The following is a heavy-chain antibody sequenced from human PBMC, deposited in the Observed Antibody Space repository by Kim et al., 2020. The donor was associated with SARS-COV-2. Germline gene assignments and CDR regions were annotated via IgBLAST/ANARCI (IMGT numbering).Heavy chain of an antibody. J-gene: IGHJ3*02. CDR3: AKDLETAAAGTPNAFDI. CDR2: ISYDGSNK. Sequence: GGSLRLSCAASGFTFSSYGMHWVRQAPGKGLEWVAVISYDGSNKYYADSVKGRFTISRDNSKNTLYLQMNSLRAEDTAVYYCAKDLETAAAGTPNAFDI. V-gene: IGHV3-30*18. D-gene: IGHD6-13*01. CDR1: GFTFSSYG.